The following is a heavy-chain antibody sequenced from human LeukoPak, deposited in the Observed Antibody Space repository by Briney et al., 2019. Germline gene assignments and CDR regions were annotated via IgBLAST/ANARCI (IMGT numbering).Heavy chain of an antibody. CDR3: ASTRGYSYGLWYYFDY. D-gene: IGHD5-18*01. CDR1: GGSFSGYY. CDR2: INHSGST. V-gene: IGHV4-34*01. Sequence: SETLSLTCAVYGGSFSGYYWSWIRQPPGKGLEWIGEINHSGSTNYNPSLKSRVTISVDTSKNQFSLKLSSVTAADTAVYYCASTRGYSYGLWYYFDYWGQGTLVTVSS. J-gene: IGHJ4*02.